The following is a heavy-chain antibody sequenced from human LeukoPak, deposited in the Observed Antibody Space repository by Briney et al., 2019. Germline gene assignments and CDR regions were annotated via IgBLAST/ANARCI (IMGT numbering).Heavy chain of an antibody. CDR1: GFTFSRYW. CDR3: ARGMDRDGYNLYYYSVDV. J-gene: IGHJ6*02. CDR2: INTDGSSR. Sequence: GGSLRLSCAASGFTFSRYWMHWVRQAPGKGLVWVSRINTDGSSRTYADSVKGRFTISRDNAKNTMYLQMNSLRAEDTAVYYCARGMDRDGYNLYYYSVDVWGQGTTVTVSS. D-gene: IGHD5-24*01. V-gene: IGHV3-74*01.